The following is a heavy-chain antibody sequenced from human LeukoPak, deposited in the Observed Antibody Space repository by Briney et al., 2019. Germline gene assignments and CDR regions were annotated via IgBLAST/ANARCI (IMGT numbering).Heavy chain of an antibody. V-gene: IGHV5-51*01. Sequence: GESLKISCKGSGYSFTNYWIGWVRQMPGKGLEWMGIIYPGDSDTRYSLSFQGQVSISADKSISTAYLQWSSLKASDTAMYYCARTLRHCSGGSCYPYYFDYWGQGTLVTVSS. J-gene: IGHJ4*02. CDR2: IYPGDSDT. D-gene: IGHD2-15*01. CDR3: ARTLRHCSGGSCYPYYFDY. CDR1: GYSFTNYW.